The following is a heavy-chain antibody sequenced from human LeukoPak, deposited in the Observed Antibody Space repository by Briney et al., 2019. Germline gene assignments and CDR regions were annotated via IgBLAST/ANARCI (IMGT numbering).Heavy chain of an antibody. CDR2: ISAYNGNT. D-gene: IGHD1-1*01. V-gene: IGHV1-18*01. CDR1: GYTFTTYG. J-gene: IGHJ3*02. Sequence: ASVKVSCKASGYTFTTYGFSWVRQAPGQGREWMGWISAYNGNTNYAQKLQGRVTMTTDTSTSTAYMELRSLRSDDTAVYYCARVPPYNWNENAFDIWGQGTVVTVSS. CDR3: ARVPPYNWNENAFDI.